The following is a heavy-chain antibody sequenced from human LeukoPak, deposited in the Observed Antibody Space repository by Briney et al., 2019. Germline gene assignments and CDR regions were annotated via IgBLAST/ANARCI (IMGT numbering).Heavy chain of an antibody. V-gene: IGHV4-38-2*02. J-gene: IGHJ5*02. CDR2: IYHSGST. Sequence: SETLSLTRTVSGYSISSGYYWGWIRQPPGKGLEWIGSIYHSGSTYYNPSLKSRVTISVDTSKNQFSLKLSSVTAADTAVYYCARAGGRSWFDPWGQGTLVTVSS. CDR1: GYSISSGYY. CDR3: ARAGGRSWFDP.